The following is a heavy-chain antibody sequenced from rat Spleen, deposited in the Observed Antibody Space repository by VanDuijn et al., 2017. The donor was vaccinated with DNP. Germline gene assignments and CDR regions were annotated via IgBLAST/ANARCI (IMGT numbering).Heavy chain of an antibody. J-gene: IGHJ3*01. CDR3: ASSWVGVRGIWFAY. Sequence: QVQLQQSGAELARPGSSVKISCKASGYTLTTYYIGWIKQTTGQGLEYIGYIYTGSGGTNYSEKFKGKATLTVDKSSNTAFMQSSSLTPDDSAVYYCASSWVGVRGIWFAYWGQGTLVTVSS. V-gene: IGHV1-43*01. CDR2: IYTGSGGT. CDR1: GYTLTTYY. D-gene: IGHD4-3*01.